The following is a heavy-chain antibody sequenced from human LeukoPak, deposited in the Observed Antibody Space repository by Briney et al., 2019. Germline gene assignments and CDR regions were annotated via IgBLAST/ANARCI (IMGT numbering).Heavy chain of an antibody. Sequence: GGSLRLSCAASGLTFSVYAMSWVRQAPGKGLEWVSTISGSGANTYYADSVKGRLTISRDTSKTTLFLQLNSLRAEDTAIYYCAKGEPRYCSGGSCSYWGQGTLVTVSS. J-gene: IGHJ4*02. CDR2: ISGSGANT. CDR3: AKGEPRYCSGGSCSY. V-gene: IGHV3-23*01. D-gene: IGHD2-15*01. CDR1: GLTFSVYA.